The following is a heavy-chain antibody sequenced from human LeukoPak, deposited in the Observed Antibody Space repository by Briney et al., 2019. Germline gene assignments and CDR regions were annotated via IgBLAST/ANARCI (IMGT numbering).Heavy chain of an antibody. V-gene: IGHV3-30*03. J-gene: IGHJ3*02. D-gene: IGHD3-16*02. CDR1: GFTFSSYG. CDR3: ARAADTVIVPPFLDVFNI. CDR2: ISYDGSHK. Sequence: GGSLRLSCAASGFTFSSYGMHWVRQAPGKGLEWVAVISYDGSHKYYGDSVKGRFTISRDNSKNTLYLQMNSMRVEDTAVDHCARAADTVIVPPFLDVFNIGAKGTRVTV.